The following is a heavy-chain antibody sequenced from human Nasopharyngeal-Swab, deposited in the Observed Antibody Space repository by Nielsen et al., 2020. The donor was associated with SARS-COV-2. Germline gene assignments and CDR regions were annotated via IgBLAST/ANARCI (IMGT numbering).Heavy chain of an antibody. Sequence: ASVKVSCKASGYTFTGYYMHWVRQAPGPGLEWMGRINHNSGGTNYAQKFQGRVTMTRDTSISTAYMELSRLRSDDTAVYYCSRGDYIWGSYRSPFFDSWGQGTLVTVSS. J-gene: IGHJ4*02. CDR2: INHNSGGT. V-gene: IGHV1-2*06. CDR3: SRGDYIWGSYRSPFFDS. CDR1: GYTFTGYY. D-gene: IGHD3-16*02.